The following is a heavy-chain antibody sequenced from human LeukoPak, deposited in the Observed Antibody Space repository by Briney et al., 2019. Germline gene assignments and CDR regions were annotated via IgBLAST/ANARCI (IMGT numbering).Heavy chain of an antibody. CDR3: ATPRYYITGTRKDAFDI. Sequence: ASVKVSCKVSGYTLTELSMHWVRQAPGKGLEWMGGFDPEDGETIYAQKFQGRVTMTEDTSTDTAYMELSSLRSEDTAVYYCATPRYYITGTRKDAFDIWGQGTMVTVSS. J-gene: IGHJ3*02. CDR2: FDPEDGET. D-gene: IGHD1-20*01. V-gene: IGHV1-24*01. CDR1: GYTLTELS.